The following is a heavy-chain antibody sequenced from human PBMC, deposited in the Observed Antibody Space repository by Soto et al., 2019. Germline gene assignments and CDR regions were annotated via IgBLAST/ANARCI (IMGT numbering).Heavy chain of an antibody. CDR3: AHRPSYCSGGSCYSGFDY. J-gene: IGHJ4*02. Sequence: QITLKESGPTLVKPTQTLTLTCTFSGFSLSTSGVGVGWIRQPPGKALEWLALIYWDDDKRYSPSLKSRLTITKDTPKNQAVLTMTNMDPVDKATYYCAHRPSYCSGGSCYSGFDYWGQGTLVTVSS. D-gene: IGHD2-15*01. CDR2: IYWDDDK. V-gene: IGHV2-5*02. CDR1: GFSLSTSGVG.